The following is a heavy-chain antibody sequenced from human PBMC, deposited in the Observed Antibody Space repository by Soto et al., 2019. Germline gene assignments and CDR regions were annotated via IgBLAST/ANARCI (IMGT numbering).Heavy chain of an antibody. V-gene: IGHV3-33*01. Sequence: QVQLVESGGGVVQPGRSLRLSCAASGFTFSSYDMHWVRQAPGKGLEWVAVIWYDGSNKYYADSVKGRFTISRDNSKNTLYLQMNSLRAEDTAVYYCARGGTDYGGNSDYWGQGTLVTVSS. J-gene: IGHJ4*02. CDR1: GFTFSSYD. CDR3: ARGGTDYGGNSDY. D-gene: IGHD4-17*01. CDR2: IWYDGSNK.